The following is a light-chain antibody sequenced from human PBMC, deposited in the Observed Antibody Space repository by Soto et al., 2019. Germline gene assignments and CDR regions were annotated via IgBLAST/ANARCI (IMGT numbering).Light chain of an antibody. J-gene: IGKJ4*01. V-gene: IGKV1-12*01. CDR1: QVISSW. CDR2: GAS. CDR3: QLASSFPLS. Sequence: IRMTQSPSSVSASVGDSVTITCRASQVISSWLAWYQVKPGKAPKLLIYGASNRESGVPSRFSASESGTLFTLTINSLQPEDFATYYCQLASSFPLSFGVGTTVEI.